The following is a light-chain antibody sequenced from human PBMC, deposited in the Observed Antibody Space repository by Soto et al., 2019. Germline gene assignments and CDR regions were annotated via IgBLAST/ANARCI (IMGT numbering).Light chain of an antibody. CDR2: GAS. J-gene: IGKJ5*01. CDR1: QSVSSN. Sequence: EIVMTQSPATLSVSPGERATLSCRASQSVSSNLAWYQQKPGQAPRLLISGASTGATGIPARFSGSGSGTDFTLTISSLQSEDIAVYYCQQYNNWPPAITFGQGTRLEIK. CDR3: QQYNNWPPAIT. V-gene: IGKV3-15*01.